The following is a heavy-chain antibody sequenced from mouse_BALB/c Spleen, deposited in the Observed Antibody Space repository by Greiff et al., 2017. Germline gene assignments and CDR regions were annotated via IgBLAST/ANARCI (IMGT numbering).Heavy chain of an antibody. D-gene: IGHD2-1*01. CDR2: IYPYNGGT. J-gene: IGHJ4*01. CDR1: GYTFTDYN. V-gene: IGHV1S29*02. CDR3: ARPSDLLSMDY. Sequence: EVKLMESGPELVKPGASVKISCKASGYTFTDYNMHWVKQSHGKSLEWIGYIYPYNGGTGYNQKFKSKATLTVDNSSSTAYMELRSLTSEDSAVYYCARPSDLLSMDYWGQGTSVTVSS.